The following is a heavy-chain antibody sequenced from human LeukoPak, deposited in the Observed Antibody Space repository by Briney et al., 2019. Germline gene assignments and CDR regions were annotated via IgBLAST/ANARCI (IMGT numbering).Heavy chain of an antibody. Sequence: ASVKVTFKASGYTFTSTGICWVRQAPGQGLEWMGCVSAYNGNTNNAQKFRGRVTMTRDTSTNTAYLELRSLRSDNTAVYFCARDAPRWRNAFDFWGQGTMVTVSS. J-gene: IGHJ3*01. V-gene: IGHV1-18*01. CDR3: ARDAPRWRNAFDF. CDR2: VSAYNGNT. CDR1: GYTFTSTG. D-gene: IGHD2-15*01.